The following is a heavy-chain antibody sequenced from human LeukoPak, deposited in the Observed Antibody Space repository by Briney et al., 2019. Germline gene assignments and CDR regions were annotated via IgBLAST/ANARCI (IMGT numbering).Heavy chain of an antibody. CDR1: GDSISSSSYY. D-gene: IGHD1-14*01. J-gene: IGHJ3*01. Sequence: PSETLSLTCNVSGDSISSSSYYWGWIRQPPGKGLEWIGSIYYSGSTYYNPSLKSRVTISLDTSKNMFSLKLNSVTAADTALYYCARDHRARTAHDAFDLWGQGTMVAVSS. CDR3: ARDHRARTAHDAFDL. V-gene: IGHV4-39*07. CDR2: IYYSGST.